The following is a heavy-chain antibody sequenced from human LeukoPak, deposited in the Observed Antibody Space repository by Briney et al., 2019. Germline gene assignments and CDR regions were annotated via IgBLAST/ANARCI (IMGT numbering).Heavy chain of an antibody. V-gene: IGHV4-34*01. D-gene: IGHD3-10*01. J-gene: IGHJ6*02. CDR1: GGSFSGYY. CDR2: INHSGST. Sequence: SETLSLTCAVYGGSFSGYYWSWIRQPPGKGLEWIGEINHSGSTNYNPSLKSRVTISVDTSKNQFPLKLSSVTAADTAVYYCARVGMVRGVTRMDVWGQGTTVTVSS. CDR3: ARVGMVRGVTRMDV.